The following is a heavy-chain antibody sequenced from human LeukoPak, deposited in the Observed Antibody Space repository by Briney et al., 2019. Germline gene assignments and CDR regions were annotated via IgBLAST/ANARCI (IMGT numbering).Heavy chain of an antibody. CDR1: GGSFSGYY. CDR2: INHSGST. CDR3: ARGLDIVVVPAAMALTSPFDY. D-gene: IGHD2-2*01. V-gene: IGHV4-34*01. J-gene: IGHJ4*02. Sequence: KPSETLSLTCAVYGGSFSGYYWSWIRQPPGKGLEWIGEINHSGSTNYNPSLKSRVTISVDTSKNQFSLKLSSVPAADTAVYYCARGLDIVVVPAAMALTSPFDYWGQGTLVTVSS.